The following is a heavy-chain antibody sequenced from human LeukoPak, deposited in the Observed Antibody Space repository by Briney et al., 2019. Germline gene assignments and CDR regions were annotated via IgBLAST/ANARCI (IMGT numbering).Heavy chain of an antibody. Sequence: ASVKVACKASGYTFTGYYIHWVRQAPGQGLEWMGIVNPSGGSTSYAQNFQGRVTMTRDTSTSTVYMELSSLRSEDTAMYYCARELGSSSWYRIKSFDYWGQGTLVTVSS. CDR3: ARELGSSSWYRIKSFDY. D-gene: IGHD6-13*01. V-gene: IGHV1-46*01. CDR2: VNPSGGST. J-gene: IGHJ4*02. CDR1: GYTFTGYY.